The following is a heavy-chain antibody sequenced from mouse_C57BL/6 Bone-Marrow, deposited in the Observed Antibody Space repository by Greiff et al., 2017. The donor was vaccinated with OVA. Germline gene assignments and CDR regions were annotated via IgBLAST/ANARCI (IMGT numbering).Heavy chain of an antibody. D-gene: IGHD2-2*01. CDR3: ARERNYCGYDGTHYYAMDY. V-gene: IGHV1-63*01. CDR1: GYTFTNYW. CDR2: IYTGGGDN. Sequence: QVQLQQSGAELVRPGTSVKMSCKASGYTFTNYWIGWAKQRPGHGLEWIGEIYTGGGDNNYNEKFKGKATLTADKSSSTAYIQFSSLTSEDSAIYYCARERNYCGYDGTHYYAMDYWGQGTSVTVSS. J-gene: IGHJ4*01.